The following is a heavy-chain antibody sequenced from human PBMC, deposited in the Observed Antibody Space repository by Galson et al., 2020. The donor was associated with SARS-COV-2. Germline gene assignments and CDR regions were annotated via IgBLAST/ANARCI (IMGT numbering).Heavy chain of an antibody. V-gene: IGHV3-33*01. CDR2: IWYDGSNK. CDR3: ARDSLGPDYYDSSGWGYGMDV. Sequence: TGGSLRLSCAASGFTFSSYGMHWVRQAPGKGLEWVAVIWYDGSNKYYADSVKGRFTISRDNSENTLYLQMNSLRAEDTAVYYCARDSLGPDYYDSSGWGYGMDVWGQGTTVTVSS. D-gene: IGHD3-22*01. CDR1: GFTFSSYG. J-gene: IGHJ6*02.